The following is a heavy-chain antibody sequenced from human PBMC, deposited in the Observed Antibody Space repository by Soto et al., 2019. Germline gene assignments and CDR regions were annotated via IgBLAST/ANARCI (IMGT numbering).Heavy chain of an antibody. J-gene: IGHJ6*02. Sequence: SETLSLTCAVYGGSFRGYHWRWIRQPPGKGLEWIGETNHSGSTNYNPSLKSRVIISLETSKNQFSLILTSVTAADTAVYYCARGLSSSATFYHYYGMDVWGQGTTVTVSS. CDR2: TNHSGST. D-gene: IGHD6-6*01. CDR3: ARGLSSSATFYHYYGMDV. V-gene: IGHV4-34*01. CDR1: GGSFRGYH.